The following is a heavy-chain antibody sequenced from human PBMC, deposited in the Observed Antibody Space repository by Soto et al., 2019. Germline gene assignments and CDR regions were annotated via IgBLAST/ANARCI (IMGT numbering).Heavy chain of an antibody. J-gene: IGHJ4*02. CDR1: GGSIYTGGFY. D-gene: IGHD1-26*01. Sequence: SETLSLTCTVSGGSIYTGGFYWSWIRQLPGKGLEWLGYIYYTGSTQYTPSLKSRLSISTDTSDNQFSLRLNSVTAADTAVYYCATSLVTSRARVDYWGQGTPVTVSS. CDR3: ATSLVTSRARVDY. CDR2: IYYTGST. V-gene: IGHV4-31*03.